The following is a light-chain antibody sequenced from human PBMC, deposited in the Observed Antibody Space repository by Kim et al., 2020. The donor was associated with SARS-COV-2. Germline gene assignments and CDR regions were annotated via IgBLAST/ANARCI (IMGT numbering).Light chain of an antibody. CDR3: FSYTTSATWV. CDR2: DVN. V-gene: IGLV2-14*03. CDR1: SRDIGSYNY. J-gene: IGLJ3*02. Sequence: QSALTQVTSMSGSPGQWITISCTGTSRDIGSYNYVSWYQQHPGKAPKLLIYDVNKRPSGISDRFSGSKSGNTASLTISEFQAEDEADYYCFSYTTSATWVFGGGTRLTV.